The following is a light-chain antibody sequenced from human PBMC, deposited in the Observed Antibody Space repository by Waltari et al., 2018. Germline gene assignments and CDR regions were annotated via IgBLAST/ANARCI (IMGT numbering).Light chain of an antibody. CDR3: CAYAGSYTWV. CDR2: DVT. J-gene: IGLJ3*02. CDR1: TNDLGSYNY. Sequence: SALTQPRSVSGSPGQSVTLSCTGTTNDLGSYNYVSWYQQHPGTAPKLIILDVTKRPSGCPDRLSGSKSGNTASLTISGLRAEDEAEYYCCAYAGSYTWVFGGGTKLTVV. V-gene: IGLV2-11*01.